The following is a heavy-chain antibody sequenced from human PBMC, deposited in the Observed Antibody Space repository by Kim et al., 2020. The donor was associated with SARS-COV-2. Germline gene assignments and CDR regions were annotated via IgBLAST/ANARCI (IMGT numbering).Heavy chain of an antibody. V-gene: IGHV3-33*01. CDR1: GFTFSSYG. CDR2: IWYDGSNK. D-gene: IGHD2-21*01. J-gene: IGHJ4*02. CDR3: ARASRGLKVGVEE. Sequence: GGSLRLSCAASGFTFSSYGMHWVRQAPGKGLEWVAVIWYDGSNKYYADSVKGRFTISRDNSKNTLYLQMNSLRAEDTAVYYCARASRGLKVGVEEWGQGTLVTVSS.